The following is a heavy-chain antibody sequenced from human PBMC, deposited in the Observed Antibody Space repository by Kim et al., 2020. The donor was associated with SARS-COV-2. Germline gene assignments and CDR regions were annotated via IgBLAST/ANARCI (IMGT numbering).Heavy chain of an antibody. CDR1: GGSLSNIH. J-gene: IGHJ4*02. CDR2: ICDSGST. CDR3: AGYSDGQGGRGY. V-gene: IGHV4-59*03. D-gene: IGHD3-9*01. Sequence: SETLSLTCTVSGGSLSNIHWSWIRQPPGKGLEWIGYICDSGSTKYNPSLNSRVTISIDTSRSQFSLELTSVTTADTAVDFCAGYSDGQGGRGYWGQGTLV.